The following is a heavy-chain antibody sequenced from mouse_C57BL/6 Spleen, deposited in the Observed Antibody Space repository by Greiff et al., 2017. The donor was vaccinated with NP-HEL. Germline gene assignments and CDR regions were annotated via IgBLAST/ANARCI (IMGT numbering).Heavy chain of an antibody. V-gene: IGHV5-9*01. CDR2: ISGGGGNT. J-gene: IGHJ2*01. Sequence: EVKLQESGGGLVKPGGSLKLSCAASGFTFSSYTMSWVRQTPGKRLEWVATISGGGGNTYYPDSVKGRFTISRDNAKNTLYLQMSSLRSEDTALYYWARHDGMTTGPYFDYWGQGTTLTVSS. CDR3: ARHDGMTTGPYFDY. CDR1: GFTFSSYT. D-gene: IGHD1-1*01.